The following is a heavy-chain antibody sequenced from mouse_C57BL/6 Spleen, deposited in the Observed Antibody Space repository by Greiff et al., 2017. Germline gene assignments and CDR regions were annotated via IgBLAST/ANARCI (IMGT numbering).Heavy chain of an antibody. J-gene: IGHJ4*01. V-gene: IGHV6-6*01. CDR1: GFTFSDAW. CDR2: IRNKANNHAT. D-gene: IGHD1-1*01. CDR3: TRNFGTVVGYYAMDY. Sequence: EVKLVESGGGLVQPGGSMKLSCAASGFTFSDAWMDWVRQSPEKGLEWVAEIRNKANNHATYYAESVKGRFTISRDDSKSSVYLQMNSLRAEDTGIYYCTRNFGTVVGYYAMDYWGQGTSVTVSS.